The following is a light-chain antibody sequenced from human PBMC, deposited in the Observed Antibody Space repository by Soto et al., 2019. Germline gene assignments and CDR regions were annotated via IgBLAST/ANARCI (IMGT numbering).Light chain of an antibody. CDR1: SSDVGGYNY. Sequence: QSALTQPASVSGSPGQSITISCTGTSSDVGGYNYVSWYQQHPGKAPKLIIFDVTNWPSGASNRFSGSKSGNTASLTISGPQAEDEADYSCSSYSGSSPVVFGGGTKLTVL. CDR3: SSYSGSSPVV. V-gene: IGLV2-14*03. CDR2: DVT. J-gene: IGLJ2*01.